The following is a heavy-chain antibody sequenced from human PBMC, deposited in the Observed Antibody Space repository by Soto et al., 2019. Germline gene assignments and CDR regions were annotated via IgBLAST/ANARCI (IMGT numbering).Heavy chain of an antibody. J-gene: IGHJ4*02. CDR3: ARRLVAVASPVGY. Sequence: ASVKVSCKASGYTFTSYDIYWVRQATGQGLEWMGWMDPDSVTTGYAQKFQGRLIMTSNTSISTAYMELNSLTSEDTAVYYCARRLVAVASPVGYWGQGSLVTVSS. CDR1: GYTFTSYD. CDR2: MDPDSVTT. D-gene: IGHD6-19*01. V-gene: IGHV1-8*01.